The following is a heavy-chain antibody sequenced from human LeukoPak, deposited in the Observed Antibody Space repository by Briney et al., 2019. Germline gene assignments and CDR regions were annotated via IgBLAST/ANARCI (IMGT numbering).Heavy chain of an antibody. CDR3: AKDLDCSSTSCYPDY. CDR2: ISGSGGST. CDR1: GFTFSRYA. V-gene: IGHV3-23*01. J-gene: IGHJ4*02. D-gene: IGHD2-2*01. Sequence: PGGSLRLSRAASGFTFSRYAMSWVPEAPGKGRECVSAISGSGGSTYYADSVKGRFTISRDNSKNTLYLQMNSLRAEDTAVYYCAKDLDCSSTSCYPDYWGQGTLVTVSS.